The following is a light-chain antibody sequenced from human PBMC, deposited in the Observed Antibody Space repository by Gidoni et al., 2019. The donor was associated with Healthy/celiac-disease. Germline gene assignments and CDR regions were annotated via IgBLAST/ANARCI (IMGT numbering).Light chain of an antibody. CDR2: KAS. CDR1: QSISSW. Sequence: DIQMTQSPSTLSASVGARVTITCRASQSISSWLAWYQQKPGKAPKLLIYKASSLESGVPSRFSGSGSGTEFTLTISSLQPDDFATYYCQQYNSYSRALTFGGGTKVEIK. V-gene: IGKV1-5*03. CDR3: QQYNSYSRALT. J-gene: IGKJ4*01.